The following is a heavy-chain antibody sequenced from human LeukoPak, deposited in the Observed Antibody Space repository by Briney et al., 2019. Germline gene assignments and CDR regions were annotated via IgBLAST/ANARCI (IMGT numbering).Heavy chain of an antibody. CDR3: AGSWSPYDAFDI. D-gene: IGHD6-13*01. J-gene: IGHJ3*02. CDR1: GFTFSSYS. Sequence: GGSLRLSCAASGFTFSSYSMNWVRQAPGKGLEWVSIIYSSDYIYYADSVKGRFTISRDNAKNSLYLQMNSLRAEDTAVYYCAGSWSPYDAFDIWGQGTMVSVSS. CDR2: IYSSDYI. V-gene: IGHV3-21*01.